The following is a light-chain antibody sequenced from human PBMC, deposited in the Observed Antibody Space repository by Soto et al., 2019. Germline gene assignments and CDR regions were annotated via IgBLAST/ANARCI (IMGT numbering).Light chain of an antibody. Sequence: IQMTQSPSSLSASVGDRVTISCRASQDIRNTLAWYQQKPGKAPKLLIYDASSLESGVPSRFSGSGSGTEFTLTISSLQPDDFATYYCQQYNSYSKTFGQGTKVDIK. CDR1: QDIRNT. CDR3: QQYNSYSKT. CDR2: DAS. J-gene: IGKJ1*01. V-gene: IGKV1-5*01.